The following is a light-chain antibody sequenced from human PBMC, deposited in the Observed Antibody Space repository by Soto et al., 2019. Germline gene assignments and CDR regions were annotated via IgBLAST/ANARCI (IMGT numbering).Light chain of an antibody. V-gene: IGLV2-23*02. Sequence: QSVLTQPASVSGSPGQSITISCTGTSSNVGSYNLVSWYQQHPGKAPKLMIYEVSKRPSGVSNRFSGSKSGNTASLTISGLHAEEEADYHCCSYAGSYTYVCGPGTKVTVL. CDR2: EVS. J-gene: IGLJ1*01. CDR1: SSNVGSYNL. CDR3: CSYAGSYTYV.